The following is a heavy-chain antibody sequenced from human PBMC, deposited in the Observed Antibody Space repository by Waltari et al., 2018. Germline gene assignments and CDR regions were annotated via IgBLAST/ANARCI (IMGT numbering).Heavy chain of an antibody. D-gene: IGHD6-19*01. CDR2: SYYSGST. Sequence: QLQLQESGPGLVKPSETLSFTCTVSGGSISSSSYYWGWIRQPPGKGLEWIGSSYYSGSTYYNPSLKRRVTISGDTSKNQFSLKLSSVTAADTAVYYCATKRESSASGFDYWGQGTLVTVSS. V-gene: IGHV4-39*01. CDR3: ATKRESSASGFDY. CDR1: GGSISSSSYY. J-gene: IGHJ4*02.